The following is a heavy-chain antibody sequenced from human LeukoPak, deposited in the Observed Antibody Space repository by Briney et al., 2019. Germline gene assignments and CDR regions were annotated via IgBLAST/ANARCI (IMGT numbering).Heavy chain of an antibody. D-gene: IGHD3-10*01. CDR2: FDPEDGET. V-gene: IGHV1-24*01. Sequence: ASVKVSCKVSGYTLTELSMHWVRQAPGKGLEWMGGFDPEDGETIYAQKFQGRVTMTEDTSTDTAYMELSSLRSEDTAVYYCAASYYYGSGSSIWFDPWGQGTLVTVSS. CDR1: GYTLTELS. CDR3: AASYYYGSGSSIWFDP. J-gene: IGHJ5*02.